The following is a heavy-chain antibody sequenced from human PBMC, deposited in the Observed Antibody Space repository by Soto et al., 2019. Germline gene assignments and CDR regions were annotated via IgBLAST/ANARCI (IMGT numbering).Heavy chain of an antibody. CDR1: GYTFITYP. J-gene: IGHJ2*01. V-gene: IGHV1-3*04. CDR2: INTDNGKT. CDR3: ARSGARGAATGTEHWFFER. D-gene: IGHD1-1*01. Sequence: ASVKVSCKASGYTFITYPIHWVRQAPGQRLEWMGWINTDNGKTRYSQKFQGRVTITRDTSATTAFMELSSLRSEDTSVYYCARSGARGAATGTEHWFFERWGSGTLVPVSS.